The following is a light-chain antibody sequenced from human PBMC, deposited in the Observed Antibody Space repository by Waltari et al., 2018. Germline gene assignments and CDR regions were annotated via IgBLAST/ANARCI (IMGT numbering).Light chain of an antibody. CDR3: QTGGHGTWV. Sequence: QLVVPQSPSASASLGASVKLPCTLSGGHRSNIIAWLQQQPEKGPRYLMKVNSDGSHSRGDEIPDRFSGSSSGAERHLTISSLQAEDEADYYCQTGGHGTWVFGGGTKLTVL. J-gene: IGLJ3*02. V-gene: IGLV4-69*01. CDR2: VNSDGSH. CDR1: GGHRSNI.